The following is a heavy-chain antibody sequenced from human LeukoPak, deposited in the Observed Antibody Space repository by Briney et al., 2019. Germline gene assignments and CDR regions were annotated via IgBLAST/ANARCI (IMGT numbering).Heavy chain of an antibody. J-gene: IGHJ4*02. CDR3: ARVSDISVAAYFDY. CDR1: GFTFDDYD. D-gene: IGHD6-19*01. CDR2: IKWNGGRI. V-gene: IGHV3-20*04. Sequence: PGGSLRLSCAASGFTFDDYDMSWVRQAPGKGLEWVTNIKWNGGRIGYADSVKGRFTISRDNAKNSLYLQMNSLRAEDTALYYCARVSDISVAAYFDYWGQGTLVTVSS.